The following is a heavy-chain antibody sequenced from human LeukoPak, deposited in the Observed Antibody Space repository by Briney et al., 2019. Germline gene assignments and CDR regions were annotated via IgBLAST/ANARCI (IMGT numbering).Heavy chain of an antibody. V-gene: IGHV4-38-2*02. J-gene: IGHJ5*02. CDR1: GYSISSGYC. CDR2: IYHSGST. CDR3: ARVNGRITMVRGVIGGWFDP. D-gene: IGHD3-10*01. Sequence: PSETLSLTCTVSGYSISSGYCWGWIRQPPGKGLEWIGSIYHSGSTYYNPSLKSRVTISVDTSKNQFSLKLSSVTAADTAVYYCARVNGRITMVRGVIGGWFDPWGQGTLVTVSS.